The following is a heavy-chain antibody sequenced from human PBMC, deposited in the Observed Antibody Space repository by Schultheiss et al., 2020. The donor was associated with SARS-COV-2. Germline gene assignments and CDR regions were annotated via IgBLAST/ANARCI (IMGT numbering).Heavy chain of an antibody. D-gene: IGHD1-26*01. J-gene: IGHJ6*02. CDR3: ARDQAPSGGSYWGSGRGMDV. Sequence: GGSLRLSCAASGFTFSSYPMSWVRQAPGKGLEWVSGISASGGSTHYADSVKGRFTISRDNSKNTLYLQMNSLRAEDTAVYYCARDQAPSGGSYWGSGRGMDVWGQGTTVTVSS. CDR1: GFTFSSYP. CDR2: ISASGGST. V-gene: IGHV3-23*01.